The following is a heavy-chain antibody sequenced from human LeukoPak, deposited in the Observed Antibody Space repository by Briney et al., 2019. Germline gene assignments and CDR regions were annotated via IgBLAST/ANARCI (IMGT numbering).Heavy chain of an antibody. J-gene: IGHJ3*02. V-gene: IGHV4-39*01. D-gene: IGHD2-2*01. CDR2: IYYSGYT. Sequence: SETLSLTCTVSGGSVSSSSYYWGWIRQPPAKGLEWIGSIYYSGYTYYNPSLKSRVAISVDTSKNQFTLKLTSVTTADTAVYHCARLDWATRRVFDIWGQGTVVTVSS. CDR3: ARLDWATRRVFDI. CDR1: GGSVSSSSYY.